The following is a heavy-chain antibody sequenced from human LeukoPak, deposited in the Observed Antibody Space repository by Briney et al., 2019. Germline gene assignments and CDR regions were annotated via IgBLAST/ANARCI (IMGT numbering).Heavy chain of an antibody. V-gene: IGHV4-61*01. Sequence: SVTLSLTCTVSGGSVSSGSYYWSWIRQPPGKGLEWIGYIYYSGSTNYNPSLKSRVTISVDTSKNQFSLKLSSVTAADTAVYYCAGNLRGGIDYWGQGTLVTVSS. D-gene: IGHD3-10*01. CDR3: AGNLRGGIDY. CDR1: GGSVSSGSYY. CDR2: IYYSGST. J-gene: IGHJ4*02.